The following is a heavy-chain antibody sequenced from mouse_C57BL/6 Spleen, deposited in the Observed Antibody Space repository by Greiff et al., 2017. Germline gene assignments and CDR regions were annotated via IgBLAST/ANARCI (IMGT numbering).Heavy chain of an antibody. J-gene: IGHJ4*01. Sequence: QVQLQQPGAELVKPGASVKLSCKASGYTFTSYWMHWVKQRPGRGLEWIGRIDPNSGGTKYNEKFKSKATLTVDKPSSTAYMQLSSLTSEDSAVYYCARGDDSTVPESFYYAMDYWGQGTSVTVSS. V-gene: IGHV1-72*01. CDR1: GYTFTSYW. D-gene: IGHD1-1*01. CDR2: IDPNSGGT. CDR3: ARGDDSTVPESFYYAMDY.